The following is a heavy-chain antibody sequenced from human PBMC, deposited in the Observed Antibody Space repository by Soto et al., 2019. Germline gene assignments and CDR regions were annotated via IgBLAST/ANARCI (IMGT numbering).Heavy chain of an antibody. CDR1: GFTFSSNG. CDR3: AKDQDIAAGLFYY. D-gene: IGHD6-13*01. V-gene: IGHV3-30*18. Sequence: QVQLVESGGGVVQPGRSLRLSCAASGFTFSSNGMHWVRQAPGKGLEWVAVISYDGSNKYYADSVKCLFTISRDNNRNKLYLPKNSPRDEDTALNYYAKDQDIAAGLFYYWGQGTLVTVSS. J-gene: IGHJ4*02. CDR2: ISYDGSNK.